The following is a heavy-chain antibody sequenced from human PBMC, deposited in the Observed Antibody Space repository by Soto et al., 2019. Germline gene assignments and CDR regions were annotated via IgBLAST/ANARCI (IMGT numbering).Heavy chain of an antibody. V-gene: IGHV1-8*01. CDR1: GYTFTKCD. J-gene: IGHJ5*02. D-gene: IGHD4-17*01. Sequence: QVQLVQSGAEVKNPGASVRVSCQASGYTFTKCDINWVRQATGQGLEWMGWMNPNSGNTGYAQKFQGRVTMTRNTSITTAYMELSTLRSEDTDVYYCVRGDYGDYSHWFDPWGQGTLVTVSS. CDR3: VRGDYGDYSHWFDP. CDR2: MNPNSGNT.